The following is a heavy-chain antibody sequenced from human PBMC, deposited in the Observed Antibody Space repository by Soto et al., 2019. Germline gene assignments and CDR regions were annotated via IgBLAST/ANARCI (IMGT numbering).Heavy chain of an antibody. Sequence: EVHILESGGGLIQPGESLRLSCAASGFTFSTYTMSWVRQAPEKGLEWVSSISASGGSTYHADSVKGRFTIFRDNSNNPLFLHMSRLRADDTAVYYCASEVAVGLFDYWGQGTLVTVSS. CDR1: GFTFSTYT. D-gene: IGHD6-19*01. CDR3: ASEVAVGLFDY. CDR2: ISASGGST. V-gene: IGHV3-23*01. J-gene: IGHJ4*02.